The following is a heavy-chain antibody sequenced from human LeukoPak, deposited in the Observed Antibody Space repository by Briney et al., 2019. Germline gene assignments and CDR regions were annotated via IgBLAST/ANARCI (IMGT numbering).Heavy chain of an antibody. V-gene: IGHV4-34*01. CDR1: GGSFSGYY. CDR3: TRGQDH. CDR2: INHSGST. Sequence: SETLSLTCAVYGGSFSGYYWSWIRQPPGKGLEWIGEINHSGSTNYNPSLKSRVTISIGTSKNQFSLKLNSVTAADTAVYYCTRGQDHWGQGTLVTVSS. J-gene: IGHJ4*02.